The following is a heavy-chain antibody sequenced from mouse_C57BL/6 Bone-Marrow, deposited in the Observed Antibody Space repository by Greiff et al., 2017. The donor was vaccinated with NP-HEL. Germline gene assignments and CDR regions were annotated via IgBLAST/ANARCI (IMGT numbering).Heavy chain of an antibody. V-gene: IGHV5-16*01. CDR1: GFTFSDYY. D-gene: IGHD2-4*01. CDR3: AREGGLRRRTYAMDY. J-gene: IGHJ4*01. Sequence: EVMLVESEGGLVQPGSSMKLSCTASGFTFSDYYMAWVRQVPEKGLEWVANINYDGSSTTYLDSLKSRFIISRDNAKNILYLQMSSLKSEDTATYYCAREGGLRRRTYAMDYWGQGTSVTVSS. CDR2: INYDGSST.